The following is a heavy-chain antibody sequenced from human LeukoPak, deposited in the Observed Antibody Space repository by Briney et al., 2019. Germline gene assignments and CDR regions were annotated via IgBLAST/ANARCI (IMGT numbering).Heavy chain of an antibody. CDR3: ARSPRIMTTVTIFDY. D-gene: IGHD4-17*01. V-gene: IGHV1-18*01. CDR2: ISAYNGNT. CDR1: GYTFTSYG. J-gene: IGHJ4*02. Sequence: ASVKVSCKASGYTFTSYGISWVRQAPGQGLEWIGWISAYNGNTNYPQKLQGRVTMTTDTSTSTAYMELRSLRSDDTAVYYCARSPRIMTTVTIFDYWGQGTLVTVSS.